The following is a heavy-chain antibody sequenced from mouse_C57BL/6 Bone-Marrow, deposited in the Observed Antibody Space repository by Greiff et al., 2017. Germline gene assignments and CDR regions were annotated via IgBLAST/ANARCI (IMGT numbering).Heavy chain of an antibody. D-gene: IGHD2-4*01. CDR2: INPYNGGT. CDR3: ARGDYDVDYYAMDY. Sequence: VQLQQSGPVLVKPGASVTMSCKASGYTFTDYYMNWVKQSHGKSLEWIGVINPYNGGTSYNKKFKGKATLTVDKSSSTAYMELNSLTSEDSAVYYCARGDYDVDYYAMDYWGQGTSVTVSS. V-gene: IGHV1-19*01. CDR1: GYTFTDYY. J-gene: IGHJ4*01.